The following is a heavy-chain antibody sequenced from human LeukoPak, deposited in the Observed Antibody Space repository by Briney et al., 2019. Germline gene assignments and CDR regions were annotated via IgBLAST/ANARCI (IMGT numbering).Heavy chain of an antibody. D-gene: IGHD4-17*01. J-gene: IGHJ6*03. CDR3: ARAQRFTLSYYYYYMDV. CDR2: IYYSGAT. V-gene: IGHV4-59*01. Sequence: SETLSLTCTVSGGSISSYYWSWIRQSPGMGLEWIGSIYYSGATDYNPSLKSRVTISADTSNNQFSLRLRSVTAADTAVYYCARAQRFTLSYYYYYMDVWGAGTTVTVSS. CDR1: GGSISSYY.